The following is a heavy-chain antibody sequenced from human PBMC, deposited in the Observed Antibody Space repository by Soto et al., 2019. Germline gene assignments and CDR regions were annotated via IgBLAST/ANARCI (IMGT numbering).Heavy chain of an antibody. CDR3: TTGVQWLAD. CDR2: IKSKADGGTT. D-gene: IGHD6-19*01. J-gene: IGHJ4*02. CDR1: GFTFSNAW. V-gene: IGHV3-15*07. Sequence: EVQLVESGGGLVKPGGSLRLSCAASGFTFSNAWMNWVRQAPGKGLEWVGRIKSKADGGTTDYAEPGKGRFTIPRDDSKNTLDLQMNSLKTDETAMYSCTTGVQWLADWGQGTLVTVSS.